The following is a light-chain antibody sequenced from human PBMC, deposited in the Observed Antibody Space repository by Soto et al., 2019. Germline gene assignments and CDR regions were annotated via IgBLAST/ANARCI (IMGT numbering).Light chain of an antibody. CDR3: CSYAGSYTWV. CDR1: SSDIGSYNL. CDR2: EDS. J-gene: IGLJ2*01. V-gene: IGLV2-23*01. Sequence: QSALTQPASVSGSPGQSITTSCTGTSSDIGSYNLVSWYQQHPGKAPKVMIYEDSKRPSGVSNRFSGSKSGNTASLTISGLQAEDEADYYCCSYAGSYTWVFGGGTKLTVL.